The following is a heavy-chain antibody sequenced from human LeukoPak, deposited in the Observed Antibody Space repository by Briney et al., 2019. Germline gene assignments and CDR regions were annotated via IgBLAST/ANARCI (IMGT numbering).Heavy chain of an antibody. CDR3: ARGLRIAAAGPVHYYYYYGMDV. CDR1: GGSFSGYY. CDR2: INHSGST. J-gene: IGHJ6*02. Sequence: SETLSLTCAVYGGSFSGYYWSWIRQPPGKRLEWIGEINHSGSTNYNPSLKSRVTISVDTSKNQFSLKLSSVTAADTAVYYCARGLRIAAAGPVHYYYYYGMDVWGQGTTVTVSS. V-gene: IGHV4-34*01. D-gene: IGHD6-13*01.